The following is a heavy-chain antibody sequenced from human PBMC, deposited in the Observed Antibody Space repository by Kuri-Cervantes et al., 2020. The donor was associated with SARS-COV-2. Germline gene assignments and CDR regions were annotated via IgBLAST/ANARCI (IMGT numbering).Heavy chain of an antibody. CDR2: IIPIFGTA. J-gene: IGHJ5*02. Sequence: SVKVSCKASGGTFSSYAISWVRQAPGQGLEWMGGIIPIFGTANYAQKFQGRVTITADKSTSTAYMELSSLRSEDTAVYYCARRFQLPRYNWFDPWGQGTLVTVSS. CDR1: GGTFSSYA. V-gene: IGHV1-69*06. D-gene: IGHD2-2*01. CDR3: ARRFQLPRYNWFDP.